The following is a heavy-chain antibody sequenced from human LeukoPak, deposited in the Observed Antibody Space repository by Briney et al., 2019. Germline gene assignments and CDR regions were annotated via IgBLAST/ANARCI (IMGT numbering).Heavy chain of an antibody. CDR1: GGTFSSYA. V-gene: IGHV1-18*01. CDR3: AREGPGSDWLVAY. CDR2: ISAHTGKT. Sequence: ASVNVSCKASGGTFSSYAISWVRQAPGQGLEWMGWISAHTGKTNYAQKFQGRVTMTTETSTRTAYMELRSLRSDDTAVYYCAREGPGSDWLVAYWGQGTLVTVSS. J-gene: IGHJ4*02. D-gene: IGHD3-9*01.